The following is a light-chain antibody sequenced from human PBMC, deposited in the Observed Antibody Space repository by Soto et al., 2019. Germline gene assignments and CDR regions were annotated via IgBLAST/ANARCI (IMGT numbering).Light chain of an antibody. CDR2: EVT. Sequence: QSVLTQPASVSGSPGQSITISCTGTSSDIGAYDSVSWYQQHPGKAPKLLIYEVTTRPSGVSNRFSGSKSGNTASLTISGLQPEDETDYYCSSYTSSNTLLFGGGTQLTVL. CDR1: SSDIGAYDS. V-gene: IGLV2-14*01. CDR3: SSYTSSNTLL. J-gene: IGLJ2*01.